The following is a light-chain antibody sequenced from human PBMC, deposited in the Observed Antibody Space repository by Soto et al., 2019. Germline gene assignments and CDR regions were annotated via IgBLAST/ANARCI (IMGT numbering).Light chain of an antibody. CDR3: QQYSSSPRT. CDR1: QSVRSSY. V-gene: IGKV3-20*01. CDR2: GAS. Sequence: EIVLTQSPGTLSLSPGERATLPCRASQSVRSSYLAWYQQKPGQAPRLLIYGASSRATGIPDRFSGSGSGTDFTLTINRLEPGDFAVYYCQQYSSSPRTFGQGTKVEIK. J-gene: IGKJ1*01.